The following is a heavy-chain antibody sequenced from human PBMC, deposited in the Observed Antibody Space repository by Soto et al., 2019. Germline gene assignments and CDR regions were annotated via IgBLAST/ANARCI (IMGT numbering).Heavy chain of an antibody. CDR3: ARVPDY. V-gene: IGHV4-4*02. J-gene: IGHJ4*02. CDR2: IYHSGNN. D-gene: IGHD2-2*01. CDR1: GASISTNNW. Sequence: SETLSLTCAVSGASISTNNWWTWVRQPPGKGLEWIGEIYHSGNNNYNPSLKSRVTISIDRSKNQFSLKLSSVTAADTAVYYCARVPDYWGQGILVTVSS.